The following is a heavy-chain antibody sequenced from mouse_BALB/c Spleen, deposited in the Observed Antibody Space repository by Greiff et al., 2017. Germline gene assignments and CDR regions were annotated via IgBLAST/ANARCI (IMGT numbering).Heavy chain of an antibody. CDR1: GYTFTSYW. J-gene: IGHJ3*01. CDR2: INPSNGRT. Sequence: QVQLQQPGAELVKPGASVKLSCKASGYTFTSYWMHWVKQRPGQGLEWIGEINPSNGRTNYNEKFKSKATLTVDKSSSTAYMQLSSLTSEDSAVYYCARELLRFAYWGQGTLVTVSA. CDR3: ARELLRFAY. V-gene: IGHV1S81*02. D-gene: IGHD1-1*01.